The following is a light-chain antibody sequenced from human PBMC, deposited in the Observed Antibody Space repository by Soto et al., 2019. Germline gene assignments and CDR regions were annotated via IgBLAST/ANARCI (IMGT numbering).Light chain of an antibody. CDR1: QSVSSN. Sequence: EIVMTQSPSTLSVSPGERATLSCGASQSVSSNLAWYQQKPGQAPRLLIYGASTRATGIPARFSGSGSGTEFTLTISSLQSEDFAVYYCQQRSNWPPWTFGQGTKVDIK. CDR2: GAS. V-gene: IGKV3-15*01. CDR3: QQRSNWPPWT. J-gene: IGKJ1*01.